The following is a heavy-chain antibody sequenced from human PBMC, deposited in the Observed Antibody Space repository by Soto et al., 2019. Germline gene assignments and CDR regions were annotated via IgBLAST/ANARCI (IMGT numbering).Heavy chain of an antibody. CDR1: GFTFSSYA. CDR2: ISGSGGST. Sequence: GGSLRLSCAASGFTFSSYAMSWVRQAPGKGLEWVSAISGSGGSTYYADSVKGRFTISRDNSKNTLYLQMNSLRAEDTAVYYCAKDHRDYDILTGYYPFSDYWGQGTLVTVS. V-gene: IGHV3-23*01. J-gene: IGHJ4*02. CDR3: AKDHRDYDILTGYYPFSDY. D-gene: IGHD3-9*01.